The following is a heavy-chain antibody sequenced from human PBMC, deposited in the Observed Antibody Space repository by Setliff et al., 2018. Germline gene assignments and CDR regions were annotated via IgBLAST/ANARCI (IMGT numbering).Heavy chain of an antibody. CDR1: GYSISSGYN. D-gene: IGHD7-27*01. Sequence: SETLSLTCAVSGYSISSGYNWGWIRQPPGKGLEWIGSIYYRGSTSYNPSLKSRVSISVDTSKNQFSLNLNAVTAADTAVYYCATLTGDRGVDYWGQGRLVTVSS. CDR3: ATLTGDRGVDY. V-gene: IGHV4-38-2*01. J-gene: IGHJ4*02. CDR2: IYYRGST.